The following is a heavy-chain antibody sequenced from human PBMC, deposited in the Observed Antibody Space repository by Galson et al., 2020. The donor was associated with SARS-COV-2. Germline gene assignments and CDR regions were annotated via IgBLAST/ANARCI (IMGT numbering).Heavy chain of an antibody. J-gene: IGHJ3*02. CDR2: ISYDGSNK. D-gene: IGHD1-26*01. Sequence: QLGESLKISCAASGFTFSSYAMHWVRQAPGKGLEWVAVISYDGSNKYYADSVKGRFTISRDNSKNTLYLQMNSLRAEDTAVYYCARPYSGSYLDAFDIWGQGTMVTVSS. CDR1: GFTFSSYA. CDR3: ARPYSGSYLDAFDI. V-gene: IGHV3-30*04.